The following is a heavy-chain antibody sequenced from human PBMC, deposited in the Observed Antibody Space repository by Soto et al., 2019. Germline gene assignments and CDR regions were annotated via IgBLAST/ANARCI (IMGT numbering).Heavy chain of an antibody. CDR3: FGVLAATLDY. D-gene: IGHD2-21*02. CDR1: GGSITNTNYH. J-gene: IGHJ4*01. CDR2: LYFRGAT. V-gene: IGHV4-39*01. Sequence: SETLCLTCSVSGGSITNTNYHWGWIRQAPGKGLEWIGPLYFRGATDYNPSLQSRVTISADTSKNQISLHLSSVTAADTAVYYCFGVLAATLDYWGQGTRVT.